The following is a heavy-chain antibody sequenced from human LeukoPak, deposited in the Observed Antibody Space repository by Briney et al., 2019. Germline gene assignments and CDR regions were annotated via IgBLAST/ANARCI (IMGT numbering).Heavy chain of an antibody. CDR3: ARLRRGGYTSGDWEDY. CDR2: IYPGDSDT. D-gene: IGHD5-18*01. V-gene: IGHV5-51*01. J-gene: IGHJ4*02. Sequence: AGESLKISCKGSGYSFTSYWIGWVRQMPGKGLEWMGIIYPGDSDTRYSPSFQGQVTISADKSISTAYLQWSSLKASDTAMYYCARLRRGGYTSGDWEDYWGQGTLVTVSS. CDR1: GYSFTSYW.